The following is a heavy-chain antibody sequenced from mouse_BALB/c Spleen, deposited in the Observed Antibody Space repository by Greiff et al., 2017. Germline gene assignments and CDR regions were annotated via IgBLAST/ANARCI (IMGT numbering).Heavy chain of an antibody. CDR2: INPGSGGT. Sequence: QVQLQQSGAELVRPGTSVKVSCKASGYAFTNYLIEWVKQRPGQGLEWIGVINPGSGGTNYNEKFKGKATLTADKSSSTAYMQLSSLTSDDSAVYFCARGLYDGYYAYFDYWGQGTTLTVSS. V-gene: IGHV1-54*01. CDR3: ARGLYDGYYAYFDY. D-gene: IGHD2-3*01. J-gene: IGHJ2*01. CDR1: GYAFTNYL.